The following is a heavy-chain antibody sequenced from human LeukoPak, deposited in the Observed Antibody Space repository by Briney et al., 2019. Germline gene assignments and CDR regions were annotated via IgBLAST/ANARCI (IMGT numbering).Heavy chain of an antibody. D-gene: IGHD3-10*02. V-gene: IGHV1-2*02. CDR2: INPNRGGP. J-gene: IGHJ4*02. CDR3: ARDCCSGSTGGY. CDR1: GYTFTGYY. Sequence: ASVKVSCKASGYTFTGYYMHWVRQAAGQGLEWMGWINPNRGGPNYAQKFQGRVTMTRDTSISTAYMELSRLRSDDTAVYYCARDCCSGSTGGYWGQGTLVTVSS.